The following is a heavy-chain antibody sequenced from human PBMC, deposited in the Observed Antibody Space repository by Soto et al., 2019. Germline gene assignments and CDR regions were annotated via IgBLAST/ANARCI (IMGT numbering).Heavy chain of an antibody. V-gene: IGHV1-69*12. D-gene: IGHD4-17*01. CDR1: GGTFSSYA. J-gene: IGHJ4*02. Sequence: QVQLVQSGAEVKKPGSSVKVSCKASGGTFSSYAISWVRQAPGQGLEWMGGIIPIFGTANYAQKFQGRVTISADESTSTAYMELSSLRSEDTAVYYCARTRYGDYVGTHSLDYWGQGTLVTVSS. CDR3: ARTRYGDYVGTHSLDY. CDR2: IIPIFGTA.